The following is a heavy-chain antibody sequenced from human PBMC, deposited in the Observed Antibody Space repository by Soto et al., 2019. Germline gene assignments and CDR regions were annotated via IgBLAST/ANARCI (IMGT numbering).Heavy chain of an antibody. D-gene: IGHD5-18*01. CDR1: GGSISSGGYY. V-gene: IGHV4-31*03. J-gene: IGHJ4*02. Sequence: PSETLSLTCTVSGGSISSGGYYWSWIRQHPGKGLEWIGYIYYSGSTYYNPSLKSRVNISVDTSKNQFSLKLSSVTAADKAVYYCARGVGYSYGPPFDYWGQGTLVTVSS. CDR3: ARGVGYSYGPPFDY. CDR2: IYYSGST.